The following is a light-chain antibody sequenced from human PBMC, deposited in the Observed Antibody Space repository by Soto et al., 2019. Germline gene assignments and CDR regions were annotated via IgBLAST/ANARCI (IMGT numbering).Light chain of an antibody. CDR2: GAS. Sequence: DIQMSQSPSSLSASVGDRVTITCRASESIGSYLNWYQQKPGRAPKLLMYGASYLKSGVPTRFSGSGSGTDFTLTISSLQPEDFAIYYCQQTYTTPEITFGQGTRLEIK. V-gene: IGKV1-39*01. J-gene: IGKJ5*01. CDR1: ESIGSY. CDR3: QQTYTTPEIT.